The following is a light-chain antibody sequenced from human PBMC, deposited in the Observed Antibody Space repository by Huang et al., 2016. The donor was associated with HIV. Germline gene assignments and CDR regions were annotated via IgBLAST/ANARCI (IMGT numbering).Light chain of an antibody. Sequence: DIQMTQSPSSLSASIGDRVTITCRASQSISSHVNWYQQKPGKAPKLLIYGASTLQTGLPSRFSGSVSGTDFTLAISSLQPEDFATYYCQQSYDARTFGQGTKVEI. V-gene: IGKV1-39*01. CDR1: QSISSH. CDR2: GAS. J-gene: IGKJ1*01. CDR3: QQSYDART.